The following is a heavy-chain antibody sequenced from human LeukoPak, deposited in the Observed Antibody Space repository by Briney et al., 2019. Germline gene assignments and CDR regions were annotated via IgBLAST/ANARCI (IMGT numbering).Heavy chain of an antibody. CDR3: TRAGAQQQLVDF. CDR2: INHKGST. D-gene: IGHD6-13*01. J-gene: IGHJ4*02. CDR1: GGTFSGYF. V-gene: IGHV4-34*01. Sequence: AETLSLTCAVYGGTFSGYFWTWIRQPPGKGLEWIGEINHKGSTNCNPSLRSRLTISVDKSKNQVSLKLSSVTAADTAVYFCTRAGAQQQLVDFWGQGTLVSVSS.